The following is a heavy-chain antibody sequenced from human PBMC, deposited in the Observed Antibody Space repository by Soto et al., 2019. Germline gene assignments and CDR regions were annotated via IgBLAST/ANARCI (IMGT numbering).Heavy chain of an antibody. CDR3: ARAELGLPATWAFDS. D-gene: IGHD1-26*01. CDR2: IYYSGSA. V-gene: IGHV4-59*01. Sequence: SETLSLTCTVSGGSISSYYWSWIRQPPGKGLEWIGYIYYSGSANYNPSLESRVTISVDTSKNQFSLKLSSVTAADTAVYYCARAELGLPATWAFDSWGQGALVTVSS. J-gene: IGHJ5*01. CDR1: GGSISSYY.